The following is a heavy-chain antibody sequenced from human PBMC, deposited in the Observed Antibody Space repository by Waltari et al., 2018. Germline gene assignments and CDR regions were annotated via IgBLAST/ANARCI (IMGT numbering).Heavy chain of an antibody. J-gene: IGHJ4*02. CDR2: IYYSGST. CDR3: ARYRTAGLVRYYFDY. V-gene: IGHV4-39*01. D-gene: IGHD6-19*01. CDR1: GGSISSSSYY. Sequence: QLQLQESGPGLVKPSETLSLTCTVSGGSISSSSYYWGWIRQPPGKGLEWIGSIYYSGSTYYSPSLKSRVTISVDTSKNQFSLKLSSVTAADTAVYYCARYRTAGLVRYYFDYWGQGTLVTVSS.